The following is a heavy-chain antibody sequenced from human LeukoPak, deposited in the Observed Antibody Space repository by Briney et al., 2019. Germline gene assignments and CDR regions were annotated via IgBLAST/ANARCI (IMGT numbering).Heavy chain of an antibody. CDR2: IKQDGSEK. J-gene: IGHJ4*02. CDR3: ARTNVYYYDSSDYYPHFDY. Sequence: GGSLRLSCAASGFTFSSYWMSWVRQAPGKGLEWVANIKQDGSEKYYVDSVKGRFTISRDNAKNSLYLQMNSLRAEDTAVYYCARTNVYYYDSSDYYPHFDYWGQGTLVTVSS. D-gene: IGHD3-22*01. V-gene: IGHV3-7*03. CDR1: GFTFSSYW.